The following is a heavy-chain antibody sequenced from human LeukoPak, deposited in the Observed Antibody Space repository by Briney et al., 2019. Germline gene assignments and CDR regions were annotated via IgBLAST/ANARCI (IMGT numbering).Heavy chain of an antibody. V-gene: IGHV3-33*01. J-gene: IGHJ4*02. CDR1: GFTFSNYG. CDR2: IWYDGSNK. CDR3: ARDEGLSAFDY. Sequence: GGSLRLSCAASGFTFSNYGMNWVGKAPGKGREWVAVIWYDGSNKYYADSVKGRFTISRDNSKNTLYLQMNSLRAEDTAVYYCARDEGLSAFDYWGQGTLVTVSS.